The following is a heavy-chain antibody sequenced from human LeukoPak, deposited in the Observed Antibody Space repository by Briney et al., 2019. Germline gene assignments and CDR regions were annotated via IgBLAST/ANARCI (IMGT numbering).Heavy chain of an antibody. D-gene: IGHD3-22*01. CDR2: INPSGGST. CDR3: ARGGDTMIVVVTTNFDY. Sequence: ASVKVSCKASGGTFSSYVITWVRQAPGQGLEWMGIINPSGGSTSYAQKFQGRVTMTRDTSTSTVYMELSSLRSEDTAVYYCARGGDTMIVVVTTNFDYWGQGTLVTVSS. V-gene: IGHV1-46*01. CDR1: GGTFSSYV. J-gene: IGHJ4*02.